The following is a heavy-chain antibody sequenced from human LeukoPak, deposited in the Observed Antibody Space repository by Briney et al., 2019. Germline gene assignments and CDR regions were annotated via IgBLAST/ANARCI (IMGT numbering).Heavy chain of an antibody. CDR2: IYYSGST. Sequence: KSSETLSLTCTVSGGSISTYYWSRIRQPPGKGLEWIGYIYYSGSTNYNPSLRSRVTMSVDTSKNQFSLKLSSVTAADTAVYYCARSTDSSNWYVWFDPWGQGTLVTVSS. CDR1: GGSISTYY. J-gene: IGHJ5*02. CDR3: ARSTDSSNWYVWFDP. D-gene: IGHD6-13*01. V-gene: IGHV4-59*08.